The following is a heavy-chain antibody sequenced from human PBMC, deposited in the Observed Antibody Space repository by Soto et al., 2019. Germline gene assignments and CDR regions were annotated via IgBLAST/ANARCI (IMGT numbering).Heavy chain of an antibody. D-gene: IGHD3-3*01. Sequence: QVQLVQSGAEVKKPGASVKVSCKASGYTFTSYGISWVRQAPGQGLEWMGWISAYNGNTNYAQKRQGRVTMTTDTATSTAYMELRSLRSDDTAVYYCARVLPNYDCWSGYYDPDYWGQGTLVTVSS. J-gene: IGHJ4*02. CDR3: ARVLPNYDCWSGYYDPDY. V-gene: IGHV1-18*01. CDR2: ISAYNGNT. CDR1: GYTFTSYG.